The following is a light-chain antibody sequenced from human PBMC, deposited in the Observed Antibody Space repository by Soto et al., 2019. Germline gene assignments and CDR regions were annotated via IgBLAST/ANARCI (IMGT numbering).Light chain of an antibody. V-gene: IGKV3-20*01. CDR2: GAS. Sequence: EIVLTQSPGTLSLSPGERATLSCRTSQSISNYLAWYQQKRSQAPRLLIYGASSRATGIPDRFSGSGSGTDFTLTISRLEPEDFAVYYCQHYGTSPPYTFGQGTKLEIK. CDR1: QSISNY. CDR3: QHYGTSPPYT. J-gene: IGKJ2*01.